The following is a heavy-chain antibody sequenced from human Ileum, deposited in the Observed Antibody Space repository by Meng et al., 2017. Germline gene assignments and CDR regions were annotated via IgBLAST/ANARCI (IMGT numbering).Heavy chain of an antibody. CDR1: GVTLGSAGDY. CDR3: ARDVMGIRDGAVEDY. CDR2: IFYTGTT. J-gene: IGHJ4*02. Sequence: QVQLQESSPGLVKPSQTLSLTCTVSGVTLGSAGDYWSWIRQFPGKGLEWIGFIFYTGTTYYNPSLESRFTISVDTSKNQYYLKMNSVTAADTAVYYCARDVMGIRDGAVEDYWGQGTLVTVSS. V-gene: IGHV4-31*03. D-gene: IGHD5-24*01.